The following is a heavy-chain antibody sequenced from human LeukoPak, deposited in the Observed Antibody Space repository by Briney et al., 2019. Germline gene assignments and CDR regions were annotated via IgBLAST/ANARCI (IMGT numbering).Heavy chain of an antibody. V-gene: IGHV1-2*02. J-gene: IGHJ3*02. Sequence: ASVKVSCKASGYTFTGYYIRWVRQAPGQGLEWMRWINPNSGGTNYAQKFQGSVTMTRDTSISTAYMELSRLRSDDTAVYYCARDPSGSYYTANAFDIWGQGTLVTVSS. CDR1: GYTFTGYY. D-gene: IGHD1-26*01. CDR3: ARDPSGSYYTANAFDI. CDR2: INPNSGGT.